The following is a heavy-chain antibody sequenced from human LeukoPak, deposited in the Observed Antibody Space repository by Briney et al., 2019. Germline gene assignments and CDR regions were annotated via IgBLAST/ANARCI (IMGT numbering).Heavy chain of an antibody. CDR2: ISSSGSTI. CDR1: GFTFSTYA. CDR3: ARDWGSGYPFDY. Sequence: GGSLRLSCAASGFTFSTYAMTWVRQAPGKGLEWVSYISSSGSTIYYADSVKGRFTISRDNAKNSLYLQMNSLRAEDTAVYYCARDWGSGYPFDYWGQGTLVTVSS. D-gene: IGHD3-3*01. J-gene: IGHJ4*02. V-gene: IGHV3-48*04.